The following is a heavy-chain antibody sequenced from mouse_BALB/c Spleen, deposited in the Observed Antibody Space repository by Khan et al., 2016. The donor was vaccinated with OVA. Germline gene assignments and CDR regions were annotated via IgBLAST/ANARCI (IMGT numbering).Heavy chain of an antibody. CDR3: ERVKKIVATYFDY. CDR2: TNPTNGRT. V-gene: IGHV1S81*02. Sequence: VQLQQSGAELVKAGASVKMSCKASGYTFTSYWMHWVKQRLGQGLEWFAETNPTNGRTYYNEKFKSKATLTVDKSSSTAYMLLSGPTFEDSAVYSCERVKKIVATYFDYWGQGTTLTVSS. CDR1: GYTFTSYW. D-gene: IGHD1-1*01. J-gene: IGHJ2*01.